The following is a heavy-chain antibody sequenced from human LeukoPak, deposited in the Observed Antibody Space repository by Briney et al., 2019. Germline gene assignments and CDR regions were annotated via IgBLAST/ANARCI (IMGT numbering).Heavy chain of an antibody. Sequence: GASVKVSCKASGYTFTGYYMHWVRQAPGQGLEWMGRINPNSGGTNYAQKFQGRVTMTRDTSISKAYVELSRLRSDDTAVYYCARDWGSDYGGNRPFDYWGQGTLVTVSS. CDR2: INPNSGGT. CDR3: ARDWGSDYGGNRPFDY. J-gene: IGHJ4*02. CDR1: GYTFTGYY. D-gene: IGHD4-23*01. V-gene: IGHV1-2*06.